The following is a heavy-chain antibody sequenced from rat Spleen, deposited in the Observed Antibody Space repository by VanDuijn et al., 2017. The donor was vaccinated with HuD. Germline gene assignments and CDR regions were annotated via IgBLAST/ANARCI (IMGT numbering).Heavy chain of an antibody. V-gene: IGHV5-31*01. D-gene: IGHD1-6*01. J-gene: IGHJ3*01. CDR1: GFTFNYYW. CDR3: ARETTDPYYFDY. Sequence: EVQLVESGGGLVHPGRSLKLSCVTSGFTFNYYWMTWIRQAPGKGLEWVASITNTGGSTYYPDSVKGRFTISRDNAKSNLYLQMNSLRSEDTAVYYCARETTDPYYFDYWGQGTLVTVSS. CDR2: ITNTGGST.